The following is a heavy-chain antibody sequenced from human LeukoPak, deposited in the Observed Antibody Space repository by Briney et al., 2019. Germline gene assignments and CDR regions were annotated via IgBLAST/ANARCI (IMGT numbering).Heavy chain of an antibody. J-gene: IGHJ4*02. CDR1: GFTVSSNY. CDR2: IYSGGST. Sequence: GGSLRLSCAASGFTVSSNYMSWVRQAPGKGLEWVSVIYSGGSTYYAGSVKGRFTISRDNSKNTLYLQMNSLRAEDTAVYYCARGTVLRFLEWAVALDYWGQGTLVTVSS. V-gene: IGHV3-66*02. CDR3: ARGTVLRFLEWAVALDY. D-gene: IGHD3-3*01.